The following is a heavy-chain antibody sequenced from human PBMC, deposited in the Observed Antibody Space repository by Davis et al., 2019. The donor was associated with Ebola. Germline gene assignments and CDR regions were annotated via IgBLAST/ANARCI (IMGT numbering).Heavy chain of an antibody. V-gene: IGHV4-39*06. CDR2: IYSSGST. J-gene: IGHJ5*02. CDR1: GGSISSSSYY. CDR3: ARGLGMGWFDP. Sequence: SETLSLTCTVSGGSISSSSYYWGCNRQPPGKRLEWIGSIYSSGSTNYDPSLNLRVIISVDTSKNQFALMMRSVTAADTAVYYCARGLGMGWFDPWGQGTLVTVSS. D-gene: IGHD6-13*01.